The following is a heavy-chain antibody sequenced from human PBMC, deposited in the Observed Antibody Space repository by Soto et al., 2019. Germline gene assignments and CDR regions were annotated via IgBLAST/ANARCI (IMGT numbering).Heavy chain of an antibody. CDR3: ARQRTSVVTQAYFDV. D-gene: IGHD2-21*02. J-gene: IGHJ4*02. Sequence: SETLSLTCTVSGGSSGAYFWNWIRQPPGKGLEWIGSSYYSGRTYNNPSLRSRVSMSIDTSKDQFSLKLKSVTAADTALYFCARQRTSVVTQAYFDVWGPGSLVTVSS. CDR1: GGSSGAYF. CDR2: SYYSGRT. V-gene: IGHV4-59*04.